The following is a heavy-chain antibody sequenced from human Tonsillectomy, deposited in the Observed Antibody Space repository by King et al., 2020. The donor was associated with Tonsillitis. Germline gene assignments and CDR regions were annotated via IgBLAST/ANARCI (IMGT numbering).Heavy chain of an antibody. CDR1: GLTFGDYA. D-gene: IGHD6-25*01. CDR2: IRSMAYGGTT. J-gene: IGHJ4*02. Sequence: VQLVESGGGLVQPGRSLRLSCTASGLTFGDYAMSWFRQAPGKGLEWVGFIRSMAYGGTTEYAASVKGRFTISRDDSKSIAYLQMNSLKTEDTAVYYCTWEGGFSTGLDSVDHLGQGTLGT. V-gene: IGHV3-49*03. CDR3: TWEGGFSTGLDSVDH.